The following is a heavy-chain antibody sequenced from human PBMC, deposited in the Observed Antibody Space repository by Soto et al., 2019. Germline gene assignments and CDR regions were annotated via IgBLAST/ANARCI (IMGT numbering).Heavy chain of an antibody. CDR3: ARHYSAMGV. CDR1: GFTVSSDS. CDR2: IYSDNNT. Sequence: PGGSLRLSCAASGFTVSSDSMTWVRQAPGKGLEWISIIYSDNNTDYADSVKGRFSISRDTSKNILYLQMISLRDEDTAEYYCARHYSAMGVWGQGTTVTVSS. J-gene: IGHJ6*02. V-gene: IGHV3-53*01.